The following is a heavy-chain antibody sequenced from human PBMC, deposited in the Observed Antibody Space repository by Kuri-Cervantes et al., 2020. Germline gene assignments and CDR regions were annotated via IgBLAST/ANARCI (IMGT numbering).Heavy chain of an antibody. CDR2: ISYDGSNK. CDR1: GFTFSSYG. V-gene: IGHV3-30*05. Sequence: GESLKISCAASGFTFSSYGMHWVRQAPGKGLEWVAVISYDGSNKYYADSVKGRFTISRDNSKNTLSLQMNSLRPEGTAVYYCARGALWFGENWFDPWGQGTLVTVSS. J-gene: IGHJ5*02. D-gene: IGHD3-10*01. CDR3: ARGALWFGENWFDP.